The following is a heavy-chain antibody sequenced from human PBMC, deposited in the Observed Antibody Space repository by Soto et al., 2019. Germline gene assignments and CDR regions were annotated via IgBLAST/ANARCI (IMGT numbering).Heavy chain of an antibody. V-gene: IGHV3-23*01. CDR2: ISGSGGST. J-gene: IGHJ4*02. CDR3: AKEGVLVPAAIWEQYYFDY. D-gene: IGHD2-2*02. Sequence: GGSLRLSCAASGFTFSSYAMSWVRQAPGKGLEWVSAISGSGGSTYYADSVKGRYTISRDNSKNTLYLQMNSLRAEDTAVYYCAKEGVLVPAAIWEQYYFDYWGQGTLVTVSS. CDR1: GFTFSSYA.